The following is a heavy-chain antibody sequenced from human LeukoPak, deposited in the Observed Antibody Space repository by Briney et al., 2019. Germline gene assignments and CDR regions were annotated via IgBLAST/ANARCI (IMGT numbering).Heavy chain of an antibody. CDR1: GGSISSYY. CDR3: ARDFSAAFDI. CDR2: IYYSGST. Sequence: SETLSLTCTVSGGSISSYYWSWIRQPPGKGLEWIGYIYYSGSTNYNPSLKSRVTISVDTSKNQFSLKLNSVTAADTAVYYCARDFSAAFDIWGQGTMVTVSS. J-gene: IGHJ3*02. V-gene: IGHV4-59*01. D-gene: IGHD2/OR15-2a*01.